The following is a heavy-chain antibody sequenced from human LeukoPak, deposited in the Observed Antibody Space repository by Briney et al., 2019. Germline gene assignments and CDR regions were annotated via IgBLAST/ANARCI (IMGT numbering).Heavy chain of an antibody. J-gene: IGHJ4*02. CDR3: AKDGEYSGYDGGHFDY. V-gene: IGHV3-43*01. Sequence: TGGSLRLSCAASGFTFDDYTMHWVRQAPGKGLEWVSLISWDGGSTYYADSVKGRFTISRDNSKNSLYLQMNSLRTEDTALYYCAKDGEYSGYDGGHFDYWGQGTLVTVSS. CDR1: GFTFDDYT. CDR2: ISWDGGST. D-gene: IGHD5-12*01.